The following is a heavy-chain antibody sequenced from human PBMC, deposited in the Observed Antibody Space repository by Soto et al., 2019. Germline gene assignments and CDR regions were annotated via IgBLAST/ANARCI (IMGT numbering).Heavy chain of an antibody. D-gene: IGHD6-13*01. CDR2: IIPIFGTA. J-gene: IGHJ4*02. CDR3: ARASDPGIAAAGTHYFDY. V-gene: IGHV1-69*06. CDR1: GGTFSSYA. Sequence: SVNVSCKASGGTFSSYAISWLLQSPLQVLEWMGGIIPIFGTANYAQKFQGRVTITADKSTSTAYMELSSLRSEDTAVYYCARASDPGIAAAGTHYFDYWGQGTLVTV.